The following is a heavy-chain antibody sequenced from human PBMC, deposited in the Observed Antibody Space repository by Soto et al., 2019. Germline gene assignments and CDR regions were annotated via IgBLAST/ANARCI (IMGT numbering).Heavy chain of an antibody. Sequence: SETLSLTCTVSGGSISSGGYYWSWIRQHPGKGLEWIGYIYYSGSTYYNPSLKSRVTISVDTSKNQFSLKLSSVTAADTAVYYCARDSMVRGVTYYGMDVWGQGTTVTVSS. D-gene: IGHD3-10*01. J-gene: IGHJ6*02. V-gene: IGHV4-31*03. CDR3: ARDSMVRGVTYYGMDV. CDR2: IYYSGST. CDR1: GGSISSGGYY.